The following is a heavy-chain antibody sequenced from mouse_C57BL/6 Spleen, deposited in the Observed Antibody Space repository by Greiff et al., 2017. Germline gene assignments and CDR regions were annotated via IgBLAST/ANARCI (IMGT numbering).Heavy chain of an antibody. CDR1: GYTFTSYW. D-gene: IGHD1-1*01. CDR3: ARRYHGSSWDY. Sequence: VQLQQPGAELVKPGASVKMSCKASGYTFTSYWITWVKQRPGQGLEWIGDLYPGSGSTNYNEKFKSKATLTVDTSSSTAYMQLSSLTSEDAAVYYCARRYHGSSWDYWGQGTTLTVSS. CDR2: LYPGSGST. V-gene: IGHV1-55*01. J-gene: IGHJ2*01.